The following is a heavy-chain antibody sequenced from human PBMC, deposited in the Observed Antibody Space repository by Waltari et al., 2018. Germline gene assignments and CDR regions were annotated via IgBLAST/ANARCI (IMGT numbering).Heavy chain of an antibody. D-gene: IGHD5-12*01. V-gene: IGHV3-30-3*01. CDR3: ARDPNPGDSGYPYYFDY. J-gene: IGHJ4*02. Sequence: QVQLVESGGGVVQPGRSLRLSCAASGFTFSSYAMHWVRQAPGKGLEWVAVISYDGSNKYYADSVKGRFTISRDNAKNSLYLQMNSLRAEDTAVYYCARDPNPGDSGYPYYFDYWGQGTLVTVSS. CDR2: ISYDGSNK. CDR1: GFTFSSYA.